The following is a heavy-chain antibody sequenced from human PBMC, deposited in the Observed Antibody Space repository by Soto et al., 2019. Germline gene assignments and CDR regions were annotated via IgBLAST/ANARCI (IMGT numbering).Heavy chain of an antibody. Sequence: SETLSLTCAVSGYSISSGYYWGWIRQPPGKGLEWIGSIYHSGSTYYNPSLKSRVTISVDTSKNQFSLKLSSVTAADTAVYYCASPYYYDSSGYSYWGQGTLVTVS. D-gene: IGHD3-22*01. CDR1: GYSISSGYY. J-gene: IGHJ4*02. V-gene: IGHV4-38-2*01. CDR3: ASPYYYDSSGYSY. CDR2: IYHSGST.